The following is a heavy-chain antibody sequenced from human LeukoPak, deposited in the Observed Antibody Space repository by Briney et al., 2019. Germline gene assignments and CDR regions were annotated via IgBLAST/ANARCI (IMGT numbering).Heavy chain of an antibody. J-gene: IGHJ4*02. CDR1: GFTFNNYA. D-gene: IGHD3-10*01. CDR2: ISYDGNNK. CDR3: AQQEGVSEEVFDY. Sequence: GGSLRLSCAASGFTFNNYAMHWVRQAPGKGLEWVAVISYDGNNKYYADSVKGRFTISRDNSKNTLYLQMNSLRAEDTVVYYCAQQEGVSEEVFDYWGQGTLVTVSS. V-gene: IGHV3-30-3*01.